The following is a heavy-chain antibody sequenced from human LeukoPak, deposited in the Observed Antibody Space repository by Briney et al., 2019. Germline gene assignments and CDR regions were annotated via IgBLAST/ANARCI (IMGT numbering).Heavy chain of an antibody. Sequence: GSLRLSCSASGFTFSNYWMSWVRQAPGKGLEWVANIKQDESEKYYVDSVKGRFTISRDNAKSSLYLQMNSLRAEDTAVYYCARALDSSSSRYQAFEEWGQGTLVTISS. V-gene: IGHV3-7*01. CDR1: GFTFSNYW. J-gene: IGHJ4*02. D-gene: IGHD2-2*01. CDR2: IKQDESEK. CDR3: ARALDSSSSRYQAFEE.